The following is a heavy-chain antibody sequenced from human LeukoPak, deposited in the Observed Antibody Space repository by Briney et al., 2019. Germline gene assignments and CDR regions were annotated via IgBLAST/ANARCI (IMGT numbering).Heavy chain of an antibody. D-gene: IGHD3-16*01. Sequence: GGSLRLSCAASGFTFSSYDMHWVRQVTGKGLGWVSVIGTTGDTYYPGSVKGRFTISRENAKNSLYLQMNSLRAGDTAVYYCARGRGYYFDYWGQGTLVTVSS. V-gene: IGHV3-13*01. CDR3: ARGRGYYFDY. CDR1: GFTFSSYD. J-gene: IGHJ4*02. CDR2: IGTTGDT.